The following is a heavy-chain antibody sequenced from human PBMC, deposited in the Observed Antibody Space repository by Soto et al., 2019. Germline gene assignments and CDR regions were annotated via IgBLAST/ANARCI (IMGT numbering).Heavy chain of an antibody. V-gene: IGHV1-69*06. CDR2: IIPIFGTA. Sequence: SVKVSCKASGGTFSSYAISWVRQAPGQGLEWMGGIIPIFGTANYAQKFQGRVTITADKSTSTAYMELSSLRSEDTAVYYCATSGYSYGPGNYYYGMDVWGQGTTVTVSS. CDR3: ATSGYSYGPGNYYYGMDV. D-gene: IGHD5-18*01. J-gene: IGHJ6*02. CDR1: GGTFSSYA.